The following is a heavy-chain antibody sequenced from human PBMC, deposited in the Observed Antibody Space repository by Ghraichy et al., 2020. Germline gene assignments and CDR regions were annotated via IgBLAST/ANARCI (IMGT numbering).Heavy chain of an antibody. V-gene: IGHV3-30*18. D-gene: IGHD1-26*01. CDR2: ITSNGSNK. CDR1: GFTFSSYG. J-gene: IGHJ6*02. Sequence: GESLNISCAASGFTFSSYGMHWVRQAPGKGLEWVAVITSNGSNKYYADSVKGRFTISRDNAKNTLYLQMNSLRAEDTAVYYCAKGGQWKLVRPYGMYVWGQATSVTV. CDR3: AKGGQWKLVRPYGMYV.